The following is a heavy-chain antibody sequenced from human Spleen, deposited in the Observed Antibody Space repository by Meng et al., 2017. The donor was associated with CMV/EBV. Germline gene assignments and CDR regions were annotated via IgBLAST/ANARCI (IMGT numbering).Heavy chain of an antibody. V-gene: IGHV1-3*01. CDR3: ARDDVTDSVAHFDY. D-gene: IGHD2-21*02. Sequence: KTSGYTFTTYAIHWVRQAPGEGLEWMGWSKPGNGEIVRSQKFQGRVTLTTDKSATTAYMDLTSLTSEDTAMYFCARDDVTDSVAHFDYWGQGTLVTVSS. CDR1: GYTFTTYA. J-gene: IGHJ4*02. CDR2: SKPGNGEI.